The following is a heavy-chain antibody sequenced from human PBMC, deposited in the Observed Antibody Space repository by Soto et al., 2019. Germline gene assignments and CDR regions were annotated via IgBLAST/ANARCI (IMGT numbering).Heavy chain of an antibody. Sequence: QVQLVESGGGVVQPGRSLRLSCAASGVTLSNFGMHWVRQAPGKGLEWVAVISRDGSTMLYADSVKGRFTISRDSSRNTLYLQMNSLKAEDTAVYHCVGEVASGYWGQGTLVNVSS. D-gene: IGHD2-21*01. V-gene: IGHV3-30*03. CDR1: GVTLSNFG. CDR3: VGEVASGY. J-gene: IGHJ4*02. CDR2: ISRDGSTM.